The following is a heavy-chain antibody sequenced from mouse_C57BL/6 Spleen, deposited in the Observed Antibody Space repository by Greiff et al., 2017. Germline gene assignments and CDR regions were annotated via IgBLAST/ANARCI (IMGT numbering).Heavy chain of an antibody. V-gene: IGHV3-6*01. J-gene: IGHJ3*01. CDR3: ARGIYYDYDARTWFAY. D-gene: IGHD2-4*01. Sequence: EVKLLESGPGLVKPSQSLSLTCSVTGYSITSGYYWNWIRQFPGNKLEWMGYISYDGSNNYNPSLKNRISIPRDTSKNQFFLKLNSVTTEDTATYYCARGIYYDYDARTWFAYWGQGTLVTVSA. CDR2: ISYDGSN. CDR1: GYSITSGYY.